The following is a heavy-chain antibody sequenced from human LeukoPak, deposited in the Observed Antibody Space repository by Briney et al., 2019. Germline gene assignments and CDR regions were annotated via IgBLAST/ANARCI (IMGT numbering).Heavy chain of an antibody. V-gene: IGHV4-59*01. J-gene: IGHJ5*02. Sequence: PSETLSLTCTVSGGSISSYYWNWIRQPPGKGLEWIGYIYYSGSTNYNPSLKSRVTISVDTSKNQFSLKLSSVTAADTAVYYCARDSHYCSSTSCYRWFDPWGQGTLVTVSS. CDR1: GGSISSYY. CDR2: IYYSGST. CDR3: ARDSHYCSSTSCYRWFDP. D-gene: IGHD2-2*01.